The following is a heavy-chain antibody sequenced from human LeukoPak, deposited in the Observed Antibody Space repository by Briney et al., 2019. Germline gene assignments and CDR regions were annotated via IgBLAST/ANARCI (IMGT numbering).Heavy chain of an antibody. J-gene: IGHJ6*03. V-gene: IGHV4-34*01. CDR3: ARTANSDSRLYYYMDV. D-gene: IGHD3-22*01. Sequence: SETLSLTCAVYGGSFSGYYWSWIRQPPGKGLEWIGEINHSGSTNYNPSLKSRVTISVDTSKNQFSLKLSSVTAADTAVYYCARTANSDSRLYYYMDVWGKGTTVTVSS. CDR1: GGSFSGYY. CDR2: INHSGST.